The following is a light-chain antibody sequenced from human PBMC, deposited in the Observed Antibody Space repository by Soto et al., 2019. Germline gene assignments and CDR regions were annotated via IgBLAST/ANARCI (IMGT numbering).Light chain of an antibody. V-gene: IGKV3-20*01. CDR2: GVS. Sequence: IEMTQCPPTLYASPGDRDTLSCRASQPVNNNLAWYQQKPGQAPRLLIYGVSTRATGISDRFSGSGSGTDFTLTISRLEPEDFAVYYCQQYGSSPRTFGQGTKVDIK. CDR1: QPVNNN. CDR3: QQYGSSPRT. J-gene: IGKJ1*01.